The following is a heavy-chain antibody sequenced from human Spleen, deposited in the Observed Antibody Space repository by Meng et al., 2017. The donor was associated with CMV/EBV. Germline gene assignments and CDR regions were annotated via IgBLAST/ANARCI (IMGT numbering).Heavy chain of an antibody. D-gene: IGHD7-27*01. Sequence: QVQLVQSGAEVKKPGPSVKVSCTTSGYPFSGYYIHWVRQAPGQGLEWVGRIDPHSGDTKKFQDRVTMTTDTSISTAYMELSSLTSDDTAVYYCARGNWGSRYFDLWGRGTLVTVSS. CDR3: ARGNWGSRYFDL. CDR2: IDPHSGDT. CDR1: GYPFSGYY. J-gene: IGHJ2*01. V-gene: IGHV1-2*06.